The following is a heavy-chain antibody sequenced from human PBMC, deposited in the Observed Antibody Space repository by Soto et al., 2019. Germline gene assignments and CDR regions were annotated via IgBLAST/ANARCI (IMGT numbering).Heavy chain of an antibody. D-gene: IGHD2-2*01. CDR2: IWYDGSNK. J-gene: IGHJ4*02. V-gene: IGHV3-33*01. CDR1: GFTFSSYG. CDR3: ARDSKGFDY. Sequence: QVQLVESGGGVVQPGRSLRLSCAASGFTFSSYGMHWVRQAPGKGLEWVAVIWYDGSNKYYADSVKGRFTISRDNCKNALDLQMNRLRAEDTVVYYCARDSKGFDYWGQGTLVTVSS.